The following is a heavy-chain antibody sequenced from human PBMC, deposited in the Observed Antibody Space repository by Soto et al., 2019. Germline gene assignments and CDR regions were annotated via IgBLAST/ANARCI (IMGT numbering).Heavy chain of an antibody. CDR3: ARSTGYE. D-gene: IGHD5-12*01. CDR1: GFTFNSYA. V-gene: IGHV3-23*01. Sequence: EVQLLESGGGLVQPGGSLRLSCAASGFTFNSYAMAWIRQVPGKGLDYVASIDGSGSGTYYADSAKGRFTISRDNSKDTVYLQMTSLSAEDTALYYCARSTGYEGGKGTVVTVSS. J-gene: IGHJ4*02. CDR2: IDGSGSGT.